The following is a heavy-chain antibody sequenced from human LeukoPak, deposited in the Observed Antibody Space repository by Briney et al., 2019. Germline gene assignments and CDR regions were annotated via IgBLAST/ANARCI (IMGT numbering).Heavy chain of an antibody. J-gene: IGHJ2*01. CDR1: GFSLSNNG. CDR3: ARTCITRNWYFAL. V-gene: IGHV3-33*01. Sequence: GGSLRLSCVASGFSLSNNGMHRIRQAPGKGLEWVAATWFDGKRNDYGDAVKGRFTISRDNSRNSLYLQMNSLRAEDSAVYYCARTCITRNWYFALWCRGTLVTVSS. D-gene: IGHD3-10*01. CDR2: TWFDGKRN.